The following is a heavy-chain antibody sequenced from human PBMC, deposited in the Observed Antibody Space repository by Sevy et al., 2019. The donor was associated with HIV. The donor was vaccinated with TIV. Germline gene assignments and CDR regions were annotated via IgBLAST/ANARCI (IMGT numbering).Heavy chain of an antibody. V-gene: IGHV4-30-4*01. D-gene: IGHD3-10*01. Sequence: SETLSLTCTVSGGSISSGDYYWSWIRQPPGRGLEWIGYIYYSGSTYYNPSLQSRVTISVDTSKNQFSRKLSSVTSADTAVYYCAGAKCGGFGELGENLFDPWGPGTLVTVSS. J-gene: IGHJ5*02. CDR3: AGAKCGGFGELGENLFDP. CDR1: GGSISSGDYY. CDR2: IYYSGST.